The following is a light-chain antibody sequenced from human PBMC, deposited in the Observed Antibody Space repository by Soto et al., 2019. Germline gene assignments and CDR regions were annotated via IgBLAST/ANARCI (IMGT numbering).Light chain of an antibody. CDR2: AAS. CDR1: QTISTY. CDR3: QQSYISLT. J-gene: IGKJ4*01. V-gene: IGKV1-39*01. Sequence: DIQMTQSPSSLSASVGDRVTITCRASQTISTYLNWYQQKPGKAPNLLIYAASSLQSGVPSRFSGSGSGTDFTLTISSLQFEDFATYYCQQSYISLTFGGGTKVEIK.